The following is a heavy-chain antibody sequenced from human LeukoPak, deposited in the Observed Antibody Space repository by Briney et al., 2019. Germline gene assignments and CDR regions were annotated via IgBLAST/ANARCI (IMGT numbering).Heavy chain of an antibody. CDR2: IYHSGST. D-gene: IGHD3-3*01. V-gene: IGHV4-38-2*02. Sequence: PSETLSLTCTVSSYSIRTGYHWGWIRQFPGKGLEWIGSIYHSGSTYYNPSLRSRVTISVDTSKNQFSLNLSSVTAADTAVYYCARDRIMIFGVVISSFDYWGQGTLVTVSS. CDR1: SYSIRTGYH. CDR3: ARDRIMIFGVVISSFDY. J-gene: IGHJ4*02.